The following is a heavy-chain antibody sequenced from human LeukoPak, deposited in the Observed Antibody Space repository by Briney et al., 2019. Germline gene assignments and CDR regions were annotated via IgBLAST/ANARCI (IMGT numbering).Heavy chain of an antibody. CDR2: ISAYNGNT. V-gene: IGHV1-18*01. Sequence: ASVKVSCKASGYTFISYGISWVRQAPGQGLEWMGWISAYNGNTNYAQKLQGRVTMTTDTSTSTAYMELRSLRSDDTAVYYCARGLLWFGESSLYNWFDPWGQGALVTVSS. CDR3: ARGLLWFGESSLYNWFDP. D-gene: IGHD3-10*01. CDR1: GYTFISYG. J-gene: IGHJ5*02.